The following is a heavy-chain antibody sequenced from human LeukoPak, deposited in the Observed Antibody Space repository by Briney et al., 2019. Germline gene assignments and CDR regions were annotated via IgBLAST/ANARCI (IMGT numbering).Heavy chain of an antibody. Sequence: SSETLSLTCTVSGGSISSYYWSWIRLPPGKGLEWIGYLSKSGNTNYSPSLKSRVTIFGDTSKNQFFLKLSSVTAADTAVYYCARARYVNSFYAFDIWGQGTLVTVSS. CDR3: ARARYVNSFYAFDI. CDR1: GGSISSYY. V-gene: IGHV4-59*01. CDR2: LSKSGNT. J-gene: IGHJ3*02. D-gene: IGHD3-9*01.